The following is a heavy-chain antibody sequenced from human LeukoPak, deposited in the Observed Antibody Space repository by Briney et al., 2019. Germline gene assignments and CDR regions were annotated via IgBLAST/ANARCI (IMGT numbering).Heavy chain of an antibody. D-gene: IGHD6-13*01. CDR2: INPNSGGT. CDR3: ARDIAAAGERDY. CDR1: GYTLTELS. V-gene: IGHV1-2*02. J-gene: IGHJ4*02. Sequence: GASVKVSCKVSGYTLTELSMHWVRQASGQGLEWMGWINPNSGGTNYAQKFQGRVTMTRDTSISTAYMELSRLRSDDTAVYYCARDIAAAGERDYWGQGTLVTVSS.